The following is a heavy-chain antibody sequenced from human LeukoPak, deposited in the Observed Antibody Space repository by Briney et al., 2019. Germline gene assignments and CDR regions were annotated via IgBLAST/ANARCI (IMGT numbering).Heavy chain of an antibody. CDR3: ARRGYSYGHNWFDP. CDR1: GYSFTRYW. J-gene: IGHJ5*02. Sequence: GESLKISCKTSGYSFTRYWIAWVRQTPGKGLEWMGIVYPDDSDTRYSPAFQGQVTISADKSISTAYLQWSSLKASDTAMYYCARRGYSYGHNWFDPWGQGTLVTVSS. D-gene: IGHD5-18*01. V-gene: IGHV5-51*01. CDR2: VYPDDSDT.